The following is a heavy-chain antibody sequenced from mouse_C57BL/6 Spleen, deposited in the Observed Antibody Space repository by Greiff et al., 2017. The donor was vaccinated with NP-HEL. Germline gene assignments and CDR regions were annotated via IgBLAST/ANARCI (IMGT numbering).Heavy chain of an antibody. CDR2: ISSGSSTI. J-gene: IGHJ4*01. CDR1: GFTFSDYG. V-gene: IGHV5-17*01. Sequence: VQLKESGGGLVKPGGSLKLSCAASGFTFSDYGMHWVRQAPEKGLEWVAYISSGSSTIYYADTVKGRFTISRDNAKNTLFLQMTSLRSEDTAMYYCANGYPFYAMDYWGQGTSVTVSS. D-gene: IGHD2-2*01. CDR3: ANGYPFYAMDY.